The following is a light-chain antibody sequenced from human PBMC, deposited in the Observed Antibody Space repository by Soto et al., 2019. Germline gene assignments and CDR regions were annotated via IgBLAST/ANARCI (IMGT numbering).Light chain of an antibody. J-gene: IGLJ2*01. CDR1: SSDVGGYNY. CDR2: EVT. CDR3: SSYAGFAVV. V-gene: IGLV2-8*01. Sequence: QSVLTQPPSASGSPGQSVTISCTGTSSDVGGYNYVSWYQQHPGEAPKLLIYEVTKRPSGVPDRFSGSRSGSTASLTVSGLQADDEADYYCSSYAGFAVVFGGGTKLTVL.